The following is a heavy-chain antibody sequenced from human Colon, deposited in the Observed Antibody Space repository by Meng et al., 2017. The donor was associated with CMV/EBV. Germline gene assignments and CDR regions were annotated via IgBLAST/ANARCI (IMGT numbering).Heavy chain of an antibody. D-gene: IGHD6-6*01. CDR2: IYTSGTT. Sequence: GGSLRLSCAASEVPVSSHYMSWVRRSPGKGLEWVSVIYTSGTTYYADSVKDRFTISRDNSKNTLYLQMNSLRADDTAVYYCARGDSSSPGEFDYWGQGTLVTVSS. CDR1: EVPVSSHY. J-gene: IGHJ4*02. CDR3: ARGDSSSPGEFDY. V-gene: IGHV3-66*02.